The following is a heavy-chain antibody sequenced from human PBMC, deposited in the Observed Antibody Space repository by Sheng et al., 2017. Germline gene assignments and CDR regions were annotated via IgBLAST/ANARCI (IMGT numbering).Heavy chain of an antibody. CDR3: ARFRSRSGEYTPH. J-gene: IGHJ4*02. V-gene: IGHV3-74*01. CDR2: INSDGSNT. Sequence: EVQLVESGGGLVQPGGSLRLSCGASGFIFSDYWMHWVRQAPGKGLVWVSRINSDGSNTIYADFVKGRFAISRDNAKNTLFLQINSLRAEDTAVYYCARFRSRSGEYTPHWGQGTLVTVSS. D-gene: IGHD6-6*01. CDR1: GFIFSDYW.